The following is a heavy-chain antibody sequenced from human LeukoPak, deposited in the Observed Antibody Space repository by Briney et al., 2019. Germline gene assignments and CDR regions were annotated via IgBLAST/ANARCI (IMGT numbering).Heavy chain of an antibody. J-gene: IGHJ4*02. CDR1: GDSIISSTYY. CDR2: IYYSGST. Sequence: PSETLSLTCTVSGDSIISSTYYWGWIRQPPGKGLEWIGTIYYSGSTDYNPSLKSRVTISVDTSKNQLSLKLSSVTAADTAVYYCANRRGDFWSGYYSDYWGQGTLVTVSS. V-gene: IGHV4-39*01. CDR3: ANRRGDFWSGYYSDY. D-gene: IGHD3-3*01.